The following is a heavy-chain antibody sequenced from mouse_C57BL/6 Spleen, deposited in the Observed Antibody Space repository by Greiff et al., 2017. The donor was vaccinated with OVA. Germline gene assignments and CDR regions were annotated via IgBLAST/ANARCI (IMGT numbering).Heavy chain of an antibody. V-gene: IGHV3-8*01. CDR2: ISYSGST. CDR1: GYSITSDY. CDR3: ARGLLSNFYAMDY. D-gene: IGHD2-5*01. J-gene: IGHJ4*01. Sequence: EVQLQQSGPGLAKPSQPLSLTCSVTGYSITSDYWNWIRKFPGNKLEYMGYISYSGSTYYNPSLKSRISITRDTSKNQYYLQLNSVTTEDTATYYCARGLLSNFYAMDYWGQGTSVTVSS.